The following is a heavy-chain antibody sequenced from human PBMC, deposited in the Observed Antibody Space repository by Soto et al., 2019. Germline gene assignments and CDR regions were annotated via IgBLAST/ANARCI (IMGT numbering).Heavy chain of an antibody. V-gene: IGHV1-18*01. D-gene: IGHD4-17*01. CDR1: GYTFSSYG. CDR3: ARERHDYGDYDWFDP. Sequence: VSVTVYCQAAGYTFSSYGISLVRQAPGQGLEWMGWISAYNGNTNYAQKLQGRVTMTTDTSTSTAYMELRSLRSDDTAVYYCARERHDYGDYDWFDPWGQGTLVTVSS. CDR2: ISAYNGNT. J-gene: IGHJ5*02.